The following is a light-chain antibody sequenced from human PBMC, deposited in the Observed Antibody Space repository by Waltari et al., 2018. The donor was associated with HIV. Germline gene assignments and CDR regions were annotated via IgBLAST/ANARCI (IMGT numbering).Light chain of an antibody. J-gene: IGKJ4*01. CDR2: GAS. Sequence: EIVMTQSPATLSVSPGEKTSLSCRASQSVGGKLAWYQQKPGQAPRLLIYGASTRATGIPARFSGSGSGTEFTLTISSLQSEDSGVYYCQQYNNWPPVTFGGGTKVEIK. CDR1: QSVGGK. CDR3: QQYNNWPPVT. V-gene: IGKV3-15*01.